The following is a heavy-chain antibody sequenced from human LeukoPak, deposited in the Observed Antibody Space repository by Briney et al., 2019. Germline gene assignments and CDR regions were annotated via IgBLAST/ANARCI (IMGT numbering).Heavy chain of an antibody. V-gene: IGHV3-23*01. J-gene: IGHJ4*02. CDR2: ISDSGDST. Sequence: GGSLRLSCAASGFTFNSYTMSWVRQAPGKGLEWVSGISDSGDSTYYADSVKGRFTISRDNSDNTLFLQMNSLRAEDTAVYLCARDYYGSGTYYTPPQASGYWGQGTLVTVSS. CDR1: GFTFNSYT. CDR3: ARDYYGSGTYYTPPQASGY. D-gene: IGHD3-10*01.